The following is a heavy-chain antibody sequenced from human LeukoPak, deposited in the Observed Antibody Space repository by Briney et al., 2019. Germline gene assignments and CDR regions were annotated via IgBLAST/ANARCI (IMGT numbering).Heavy chain of an antibody. CDR1: GYPFDDYA. V-gene: IGHV3-43*02. CDR3: ANDDQISMSWFSIVLGYYHSSGYVGNYFDY. J-gene: IGHJ4*02. Sequence: GGSLRLSCAASGYPFDDYAMLWVRQAPGKGLEWVSLISGDGGSTYYADSVKGRFTISRDNSKNSLYLQMNSLRTEDTALYYCANDDQISMSWFSIVLGYYHSSGYVGNYFDYWGQGTLVTVSS. D-gene: IGHD3-22*01. CDR2: ISGDGGST.